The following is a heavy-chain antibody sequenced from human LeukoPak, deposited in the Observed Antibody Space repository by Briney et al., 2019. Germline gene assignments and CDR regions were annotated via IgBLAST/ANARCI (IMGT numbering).Heavy chain of an antibody. CDR2: ISGSGGST. Sequence: PGGSLRLSCAASGFTFSSYAMSWVRQAPGKGLEWVSAISGSGGSTYYADSVKVRFTISRDNSKNTLYLQMNSLRAEDTAVYYCAKDRVVVVPAASDYWGQGTLVTVSS. CDR3: AKDRVVVVPAASDY. CDR1: GFTFSSYA. D-gene: IGHD2-2*01. V-gene: IGHV3-23*01. J-gene: IGHJ4*02.